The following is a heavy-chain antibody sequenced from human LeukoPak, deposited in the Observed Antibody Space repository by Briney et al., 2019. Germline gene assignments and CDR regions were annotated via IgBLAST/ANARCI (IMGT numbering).Heavy chain of an antibody. Sequence: ASVKVSCKASGYTFTGYYMHWVRQAPGQGLGWMGWINPNSGGTNYAQKFQGRVTMTRDTSISTAYMELSRLRSDDTAVYYCARSDFWSGYYTEDAFDIWGQGTMVTVSS. V-gene: IGHV1-2*02. J-gene: IGHJ3*02. CDR2: INPNSGGT. CDR3: ARSDFWSGYYTEDAFDI. CDR1: GYTFTGYY. D-gene: IGHD3-3*01.